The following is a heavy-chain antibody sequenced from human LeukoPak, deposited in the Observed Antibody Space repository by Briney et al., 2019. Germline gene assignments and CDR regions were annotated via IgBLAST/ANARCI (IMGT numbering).Heavy chain of an antibody. CDR2: IKQDGSEK. CDR1: GFTFSSYW. J-gene: IGHJ4*02. Sequence: GGSLRLSCAASGFTFSSYWMSWVRQAPGKGLEWVANIKQDGSEKYYVDSVKGRFTISRDNAKNSLYLQMNSLRADDTAVYYCARDPGYSYGPYYFDYWGQGTLVTVSS. CDR3: ARDPGYSYGPYYFDY. D-gene: IGHD5-18*01. V-gene: IGHV3-7*01.